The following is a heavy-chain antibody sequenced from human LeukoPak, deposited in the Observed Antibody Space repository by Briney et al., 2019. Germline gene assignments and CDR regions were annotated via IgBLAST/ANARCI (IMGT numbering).Heavy chain of an antibody. J-gene: IGHJ4*02. CDR1: GYTFTGYY. Sequence: ASVKVSCKASGYTFTGYYMHWVRHAPGQGLEWMGRINPNSGGTNYAQKFQGRVTMTRDTSISTAYMELSRLRSDDTAVYYCATTNPTSYSSGRGFDYWGQGTLVTVSS. D-gene: IGHD6-19*01. CDR3: ATTNPTSYSSGRGFDY. V-gene: IGHV1-2*06. CDR2: INPNSGGT.